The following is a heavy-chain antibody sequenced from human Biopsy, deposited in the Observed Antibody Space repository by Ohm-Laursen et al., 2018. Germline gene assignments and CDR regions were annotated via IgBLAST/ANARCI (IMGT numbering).Heavy chain of an antibody. CDR3: ARHAPSYSGSYWRYFDL. CDR2: IYYTGST. CDR1: GGSISSYY. J-gene: IGHJ2*01. Sequence: GTLSLTCTVSGGSISSYYWSWIRQPPGKGLEWIGYIYYTGSTNYTPSLKSRVTISVDTSMNNLSLRLTSVTAADTAVYYCARHAPSYSGSYWRYFDLWGRGTLVTVSS. V-gene: IGHV4-59*08. D-gene: IGHD1-26*01.